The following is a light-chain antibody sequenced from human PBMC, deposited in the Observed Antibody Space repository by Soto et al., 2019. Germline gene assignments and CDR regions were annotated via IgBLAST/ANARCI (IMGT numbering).Light chain of an antibody. CDR2: RNT. CDR1: SSNIGRNY. J-gene: IGLJ2*01. CDR3: PAWDDSLSGPLV. V-gene: IGLV1-47*01. Sequence: QSVLTQPPSASGTPGQRVSISCSGSSSNIGRNYVYWYQKVPGTAPKLLIYRNTQRPSGVPDRFSGSKSGTSASLAISGLRAEGGADYTGPAWDDSLSGPLVFGGGTKLTVL.